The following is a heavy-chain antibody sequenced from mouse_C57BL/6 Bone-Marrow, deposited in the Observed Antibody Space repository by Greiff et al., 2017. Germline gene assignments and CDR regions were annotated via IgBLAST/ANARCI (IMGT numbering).Heavy chain of an antibody. V-gene: IGHV14-3*01. CDR2: IDPANGNT. Sequence: VQLQQSVAELVRPGASVKLSCTASGFNITNTYMHWVKQRPEQGLEWIGRIDPANGNTKYAPKFQGKATITADTSSNTAYLQLSSLTAEDTAIYYCARRYDCGSSPYYCDYGGQGTTPTVSS. J-gene: IGHJ2*01. CDR3: ARRYDCGSSPYYCDY. D-gene: IGHD1-1*01. CDR1: GFNITNTY.